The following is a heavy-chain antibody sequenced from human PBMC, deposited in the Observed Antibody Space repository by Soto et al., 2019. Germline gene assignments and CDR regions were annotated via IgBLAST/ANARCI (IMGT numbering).Heavy chain of an antibody. V-gene: IGHV4-30-2*01. Sequence: QLQLQESGSGLVKPSQTLSLTCAVSGGSISSGCYSWGWTLQPPGKGLEWIGYMYHSRSTYYTPSLKRRVTISVDRSENTFSLKLSCVTPADTAGYYCARMPGPWGQGTLVTVSS. CDR2: MYHSRST. J-gene: IGHJ4*02. CDR3: ARMPGP. CDR1: GGSISSGCYS. D-gene: IGHD2-2*01.